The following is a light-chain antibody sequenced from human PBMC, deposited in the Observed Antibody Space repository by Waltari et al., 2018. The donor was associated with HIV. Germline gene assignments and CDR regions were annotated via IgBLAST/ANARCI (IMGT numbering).Light chain of an antibody. CDR1: NSAVCGSNF. Sequence: QSALTQPASVSGSPGQSITIPCPGTNSAVCGSNFVFWYQQHPGKAPKLMIYEVTNRPSGLSNRFSGSKSGNTASLTISGLQAEDEADYYCTSYTSNNTLMFGGGTKVTVL. J-gene: IGLJ3*02. V-gene: IGLV2-14*01. CDR2: EVT. CDR3: TSYTSNNTLM.